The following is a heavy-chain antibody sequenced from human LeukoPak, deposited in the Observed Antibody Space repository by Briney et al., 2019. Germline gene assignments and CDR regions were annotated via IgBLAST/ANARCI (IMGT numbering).Heavy chain of an antibody. CDR1: GFTFSNYG. CDR3: AKGYGSGSYSIDY. Sequence: GSLRLSCAASGFTFSNYGIHWVRQAPGKGLEWVAFISYDGSNKYYADSVKGRFTISRDNSKNTLYLQMNSLRAEDTAVYYCAKGYGSGSYSIDYWGQGTLVAVSS. V-gene: IGHV3-30*18. J-gene: IGHJ4*02. CDR2: ISYDGSNK. D-gene: IGHD3-10*01.